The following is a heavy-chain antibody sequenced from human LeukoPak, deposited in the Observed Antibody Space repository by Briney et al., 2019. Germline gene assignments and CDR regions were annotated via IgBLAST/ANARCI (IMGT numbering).Heavy chain of an antibody. Sequence: SETLSLTCTVSGYSISSGYYWGWIRQPPGKGLEWIGSIYHSGSTYYNPSLKSRVTISVDTSKNQFSLKLSSVTAADTAVYYCASYCSSTSCYHYYYYMDVWGKGTTVTVSS. CDR3: ASYCSSTSCYHYYYYMDV. CDR1: GYSISSGYY. J-gene: IGHJ6*03. CDR2: IYHSGST. D-gene: IGHD2-2*01. V-gene: IGHV4-38-2*02.